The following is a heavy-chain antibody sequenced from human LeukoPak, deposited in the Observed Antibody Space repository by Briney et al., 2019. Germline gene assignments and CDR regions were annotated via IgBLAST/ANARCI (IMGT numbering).Heavy chain of an antibody. CDR2: ISYDGSNK. D-gene: IGHD5-12*01. V-gene: IGHV3-30*18. J-gene: IGHJ4*02. CDR3: AKDPEGGYSGYFDY. Sequence: GGSLRLSCAASGFTFSSYGMHWVRQAPGKGLEWVAVISYDGSNKYYADSVEGRFTISRDNSKNTLYLQMNSLRAEDTAVYYCAKDPEGGYSGYFDYWGQGTLVTVSS. CDR1: GFTFSSYG.